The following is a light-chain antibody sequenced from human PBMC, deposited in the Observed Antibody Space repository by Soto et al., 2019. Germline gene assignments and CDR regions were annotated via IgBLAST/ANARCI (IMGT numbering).Light chain of an antibody. CDR3: QLYGSSPLT. V-gene: IGKV3-20*01. J-gene: IGKJ4*01. CDR1: QSVSSSSY. Sequence: EIVLTQSPGTLSLSPGERATLSCRASQSVSSSSYLAWYQQKPGQAPRLLIYGASSRATGIPDRXSGSGSGTDFTLTISRLEPEDFAVYYCQLYGSSPLTFGGGTKVEIK. CDR2: GAS.